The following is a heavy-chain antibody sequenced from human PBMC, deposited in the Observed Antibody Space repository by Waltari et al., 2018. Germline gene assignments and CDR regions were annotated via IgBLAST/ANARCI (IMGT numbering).Heavy chain of an antibody. CDR3: ARDIRREQPHARGFDY. D-gene: IGHD1-26*01. CDR2: IRGSCATI. V-gene: IGHV3-48*03. CDR1: GFTFIGYE. Sequence: EVQLVESGGGLVQPGGSLRLSCEASGFTFIGYEMNWVRQAPGKGLEGILSIRGSCATIFYADSVKGRFPISRDNAKSSLHLQMTSRRVDDTAIYYCARDIRREQPHARGFDYWGQGSLVTVSS. J-gene: IGHJ4*02.